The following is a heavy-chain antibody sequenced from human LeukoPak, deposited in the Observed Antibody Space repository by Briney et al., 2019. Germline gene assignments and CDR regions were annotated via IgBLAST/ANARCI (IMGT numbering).Heavy chain of an antibody. CDR3: ANSPGYGMDV. V-gene: IGHV3-23*01. CDR1: GFTFSSYA. J-gene: IGHJ6*02. CDR2: ISGSGGST. Sequence: GGSLRLSCAASGFTFSSYAMSWVRQAPGKGLEWVSDISGSGGSTYYADSVKGRFTISRDNSKNTLYLQMNSLRAKDTAVYYCANSPGYGMDVWGQGTTVTVSS.